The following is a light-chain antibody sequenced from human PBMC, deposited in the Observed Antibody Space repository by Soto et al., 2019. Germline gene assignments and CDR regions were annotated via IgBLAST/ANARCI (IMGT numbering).Light chain of an antibody. CDR2: DVS. V-gene: IGLV2-11*01. Sequence: QSALTQRRLVSGSPGQSVTISCTGTSSDVGGYNYVSWYQQHPGKAPKLMMYDVSQRPSGVHGRFSGSKSGNTASLTISGLQAEDEADYYCCSYAGSYVFGTGTKVTVL. CDR3: CSYAGSYV. CDR1: SSDVGGYNY. J-gene: IGLJ1*01.